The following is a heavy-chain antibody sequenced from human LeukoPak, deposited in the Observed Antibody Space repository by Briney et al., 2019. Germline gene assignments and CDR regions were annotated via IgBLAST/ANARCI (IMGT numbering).Heavy chain of an antibody. D-gene: IGHD6-19*01. CDR3: ARGWRGYRSGWSDY. Sequence: GASVKVSCKASGYTFTDYDISWVRQATGQGLEWMAWMNPYSDNTGFAQKFQGRVTMTRNTSINTAYMELSSLRSEDTAVYFCARGWRGYRSGWSDYWGQGTLVTVSP. CDR1: GYTFTDYD. J-gene: IGHJ4*02. V-gene: IGHV1-8*01. CDR2: MNPYSDNT.